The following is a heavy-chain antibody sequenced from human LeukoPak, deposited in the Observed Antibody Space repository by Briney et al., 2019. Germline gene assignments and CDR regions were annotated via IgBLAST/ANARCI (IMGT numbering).Heavy chain of an antibody. V-gene: IGHV4-4*07. CDR1: GGSISSYY. CDR3: ARDLWDRGFDY. CDR2: IYTSGST. D-gene: IGHD2/OR15-2a*01. J-gene: IGHJ4*02. Sequence: SETLSLTCTVSGGSISSYYWSWLRQPAGKGLEWIGRIYTSGSTNYNPSLRSRVTMSVDTSKNQFSLKLSSVTAADTAVYYCARDLWDRGFDYWGQGTLVTVSS.